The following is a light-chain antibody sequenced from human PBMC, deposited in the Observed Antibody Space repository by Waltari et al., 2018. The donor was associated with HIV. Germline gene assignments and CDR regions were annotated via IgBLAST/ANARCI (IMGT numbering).Light chain of an antibody. Sequence: DIQMTQSPSSLSASVGDRVTITCRASQGIRNDLGWYQQKPGTPPMRLIYSASTLQSGVSSRFSGSGSWTEFTLTFCSLQSEDSATYYCLQHYDYPRSFGQGTKLGI. CDR1: QGIRND. J-gene: IGKJ2*01. CDR2: SAS. CDR3: LQHYDYPRS. V-gene: IGKV1-17*01.